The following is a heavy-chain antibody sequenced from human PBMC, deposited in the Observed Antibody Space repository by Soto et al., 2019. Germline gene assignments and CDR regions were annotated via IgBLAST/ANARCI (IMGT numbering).Heavy chain of an antibody. CDR3: ARPDSSSWAAPFGS. J-gene: IGHJ4*02. Sequence: PSETLSLTCTVSGSSLSGHYWGWIRQPPGKGLQWIGSSSYTGNTYFNPSLRSRVTISFDTSKNQFSLRLTSVTASDTAVYYCARPDSSSWAAPFGSWGQGTLVTVSS. V-gene: IGHV4-39*01. CDR2: SSYTGNT. D-gene: IGHD6-13*01. CDR1: GSSLSGHY.